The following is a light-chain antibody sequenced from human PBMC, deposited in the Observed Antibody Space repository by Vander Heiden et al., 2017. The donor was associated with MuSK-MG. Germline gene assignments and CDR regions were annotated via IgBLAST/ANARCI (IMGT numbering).Light chain of an antibody. CDR1: QSFSSSY. CDR3: QQDCSSPRT. Sequence: EIVLTQSPATLSLSPGERATLSCRASQSFSSSYLAWYQQKPGQAPRLLIYGASSRATGIPDRFSGSGSGTDFTLTISRLEPEDFAVYYCQQDCSSPRTFGQGTKLEIK. CDR2: GAS. J-gene: IGKJ2*01. V-gene: IGKV3-20*01.